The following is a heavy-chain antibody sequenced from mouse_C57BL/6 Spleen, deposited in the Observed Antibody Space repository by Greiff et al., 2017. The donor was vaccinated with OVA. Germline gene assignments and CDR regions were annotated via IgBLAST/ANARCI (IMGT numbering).Heavy chain of an antibody. CDR2: IYPGRGST. Sequence: QVQLQQPGAELVKPGASVKMSCKASGYTFTSYWITWVKQRPGQGLAWIGDIYPGRGSTNYNEKFKSKATLTVDTSSSTAYMQLSSLTSEDSAVYYCAREGVSKGDGPVDYWGQGTTLTVSS. J-gene: IGHJ2*01. CDR3: AREGVSKGDGPVDY. V-gene: IGHV1-55*01. CDR1: GYTFTSYW. D-gene: IGHD2-5*01.